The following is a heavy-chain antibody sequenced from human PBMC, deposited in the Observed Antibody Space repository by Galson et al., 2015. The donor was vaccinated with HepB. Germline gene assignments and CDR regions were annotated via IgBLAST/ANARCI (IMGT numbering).Heavy chain of an antibody. CDR1: GYTLTELS. J-gene: IGHJ5*02. D-gene: IGHD2-2*01. Sequence: SCKVSGYTLTELSMHWVRQALGKGLEWMGGFDPEDGETIYAQKFQGRVTMTEDTSTDTAYMELSSLRSEDTAVYYCATGRDCSSTSCYRPANWFDPWGQGTLVTVSS. V-gene: IGHV1-24*01. CDR2: FDPEDGET. CDR3: ATGRDCSSTSCYRPANWFDP.